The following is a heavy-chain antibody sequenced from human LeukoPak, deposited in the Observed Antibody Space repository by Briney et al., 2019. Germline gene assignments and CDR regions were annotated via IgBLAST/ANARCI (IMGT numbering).Heavy chain of an antibody. V-gene: IGHV1-69*06. D-gene: IGHD3-22*01. Sequence: SVKVSCKASGGTFSSYAISWVRQAPGQGLEWMGGIIPIFGTANYAQKFQGRVTITADKSTSTAYMELSSLRSEDTAVYYCARVDDSSGYYPPWAFDIWGQGTMVTVSS. CDR3: ARVDDSSGYYPPWAFDI. CDR1: GGTFSSYA. J-gene: IGHJ3*02. CDR2: IIPIFGTA.